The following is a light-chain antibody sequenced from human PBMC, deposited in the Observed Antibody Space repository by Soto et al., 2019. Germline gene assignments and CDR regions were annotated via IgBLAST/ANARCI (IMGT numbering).Light chain of an antibody. V-gene: IGLV2-14*03. CDR1: SSDIGRYNY. CDR2: DVN. J-gene: IGLJ1*01. Sequence: QSALTQPASVSGSPGQPITVSCAGTSSDIGRYNYVSWYQQHPGKVPKLIIYDVNKRPSGISNRFSGSKSGNTASLPISGLQAEDEADYYCSSYSTSTSYVFGTGTKLTVL. CDR3: SSYSTSTSYV.